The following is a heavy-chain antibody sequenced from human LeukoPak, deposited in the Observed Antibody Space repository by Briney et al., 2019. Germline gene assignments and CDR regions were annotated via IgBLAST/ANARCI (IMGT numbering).Heavy chain of an antibody. V-gene: IGHV3-30-3*01. Sequence: PGRSLRLSCAASGFTFSSYAMHWVRQAPGKGLEWVAVISYDGSNKYYADSVKGRFTISRDNSKNTLYLQMNSLRAEDMAVYYCARDQVEWLVLGFDYWGQGTLVTVSS. CDR3: ARDQVEWLVLGFDY. J-gene: IGHJ4*02. CDR1: GFTFSSYA. CDR2: ISYDGSNK. D-gene: IGHD6-19*01.